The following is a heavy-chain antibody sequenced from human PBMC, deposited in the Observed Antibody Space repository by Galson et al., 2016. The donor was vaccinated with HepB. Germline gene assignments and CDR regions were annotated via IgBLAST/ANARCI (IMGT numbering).Heavy chain of an antibody. J-gene: IGHJ4*02. D-gene: IGHD3-10*01. CDR3: ARDYGSGSGVFDY. V-gene: IGHV4-31*03. CDR1: GGSISSGGSY. CDR2: IYYSGNT. Sequence: LSLTCTVSGGSISSGGSYWSWIRQHPGKGLEWIGSIYYSGNTYYSVSLKSRLTMSLDTSKDQFSLKLTSVTAADTAAYYCARDYGSGSGVFDYWGQGTLVTVSS.